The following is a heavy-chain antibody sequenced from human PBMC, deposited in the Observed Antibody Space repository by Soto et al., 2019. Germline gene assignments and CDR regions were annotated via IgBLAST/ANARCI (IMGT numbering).Heavy chain of an antibody. CDR3: ARHDQWLIRLYY. V-gene: IGHV4-39*01. CDR2: IHYSGNT. Sequence: QLQLQESGPGLVKPSETLSLTCTVSGASISSNNYWVWIRQPPGKGLEWIGSIHYSGNTYYNSSLESRVTISLDTSKIQFYLKLTSVTAADTAVYYCARHDQWLIRLYYWGQGTLVTVSS. CDR1: GASISSNNY. D-gene: IGHD6-19*01. J-gene: IGHJ4*02.